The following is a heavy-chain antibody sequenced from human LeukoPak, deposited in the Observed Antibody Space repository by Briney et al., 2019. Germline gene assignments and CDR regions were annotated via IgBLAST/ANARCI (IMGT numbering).Heavy chain of an antibody. D-gene: IGHD3-22*01. CDR1: GFSLSTSGMC. V-gene: IGHV2-70*11. CDR2: IDWDDDK. J-gene: IGHJ4*02. CDR3: ARTYYYDSSGYYSTYYFDY. Sequence: FGPTLVNPTQTLTLTCTFSGFSLSTSGMCVSWIRQPPGKALEWLARIDWDDDKYHSTSLKTRLTISKDTSKNQVVLTMTNMDPVDTATYYCARTYYYDSSGYYSTYYFDYWGQGTLVTVSS.